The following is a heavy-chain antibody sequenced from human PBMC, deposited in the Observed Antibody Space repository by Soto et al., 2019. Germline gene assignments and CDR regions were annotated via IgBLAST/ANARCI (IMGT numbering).Heavy chain of an antibody. Sequence: GGSLRLSCAASGFTFSDYYMSWIRQAPGKGLEWVSYISSSGSTIYYADSVKGRSTISRDNAKNSLYLQMNSLRAEDTAVYYCARDGPYYDSSGYYRADAFDIWGQGTMVTV. V-gene: IGHV3-11*01. CDR1: GFTFSDYY. CDR3: ARDGPYYDSSGYYRADAFDI. CDR2: ISSSGSTI. J-gene: IGHJ3*02. D-gene: IGHD3-22*01.